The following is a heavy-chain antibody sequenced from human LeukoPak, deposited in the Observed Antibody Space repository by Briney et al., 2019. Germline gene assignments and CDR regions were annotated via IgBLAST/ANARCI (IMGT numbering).Heavy chain of an antibody. CDR3: ATGVHGIAAAGDYYFDY. J-gene: IGHJ4*02. CDR1: GGSISSYY. D-gene: IGHD6-13*01. V-gene: IGHV4-59*01. CDR2: MYYRGNT. Sequence: PSETLSLTCTVSGGSISSYYWSWIRQPPGKGLEWIGYMYYRGNTNYNPSLKSRVTISIDTPNNQFSLELSSATAADTAVYYCATGVHGIAAAGDYYFDYWGQGTLVTVSS.